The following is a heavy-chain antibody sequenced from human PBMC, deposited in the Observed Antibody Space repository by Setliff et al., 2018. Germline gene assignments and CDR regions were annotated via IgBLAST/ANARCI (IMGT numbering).Heavy chain of an antibody. J-gene: IGHJ6*03. D-gene: IGHD3-10*01. CDR2: INPSSGAT. CDR1: GYSFTGYY. V-gene: IGHV1-2*06. Sequence: ASVKVSCKAPGYSFTGYYIHWVRQAPGQGLEWMGRINPSSGATNYAQKFQGKVTMTRDSSTNTVYMEMSSLISDDTAVYYCARASRFGTVVYKGDYYMDVWGKGTTVTVSS. CDR3: ARASRFGTVVYKGDYYMDV.